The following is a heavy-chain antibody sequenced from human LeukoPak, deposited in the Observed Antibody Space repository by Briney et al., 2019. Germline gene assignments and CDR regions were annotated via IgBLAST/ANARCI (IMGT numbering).Heavy chain of an antibody. V-gene: IGHV3-74*01. D-gene: IGHD1-7*01. CDR2: MNGEGTTI. CDR3: ATARNFRFEY. J-gene: IGHJ4*02. Sequence: GGSLRLSCETSGLTFSTTWMHWVRQAPGKGLMWVSRMNGEGTTIDYADSVKGRFTVSRDYAKNTLFLQMNNLRTEDTALYFCATARNFRFEYWGQGSLVTVSA. CDR1: GLTFSTTW.